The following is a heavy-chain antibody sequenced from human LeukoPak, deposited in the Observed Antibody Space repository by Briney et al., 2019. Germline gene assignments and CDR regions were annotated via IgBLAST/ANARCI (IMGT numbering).Heavy chain of an antibody. D-gene: IGHD6-13*01. CDR3: ARVYSSTHNWFDT. Sequence: SETLSLTCTVSGGSISTTSYFWAWIRQPPGEGLEWIGSIYYSGTTYYNSSLKSRVSISVERSKNHFSLNLSSLTAADTAVYYCARVYSSTHNWFDTWGQGTQVTVSS. CDR2: IYYSGTT. J-gene: IGHJ5*02. V-gene: IGHV4-39*07. CDR1: GGSISTTSYF.